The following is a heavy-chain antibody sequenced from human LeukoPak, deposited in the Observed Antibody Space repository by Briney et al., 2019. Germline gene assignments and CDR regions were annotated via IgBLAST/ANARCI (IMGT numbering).Heavy chain of an antibody. J-gene: IGHJ4*02. CDR1: GASISRGSHY. Sequence: PSETLSLTCTVSGASISRGSHYWSWIRQPAGKGLEWIGRIYTIGNTNDIPSLWRRVTISVDTSKHQFSLRLHSVTAADTAVYCARDRSYYSDTGTDYWGQGALVTVSS. D-gene: IGHD3-22*01. CDR3: ARDRSYYSDTGTDY. V-gene: IGHV4-61*02. CDR2: IYTIGNT.